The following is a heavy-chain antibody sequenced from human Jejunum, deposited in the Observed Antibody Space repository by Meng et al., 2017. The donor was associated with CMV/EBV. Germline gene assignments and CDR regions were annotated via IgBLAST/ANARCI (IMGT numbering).Heavy chain of an antibody. CDR3: TRALDY. CDR1: GFNFKDYW. J-gene: IGHJ4*02. CDR2: IRYDGGEG. Sequence: SLRLSCAASGFNFKDYWMDWVRQAPGRGLEWVANIRYDGGEGYYVNSVEGRFFIYRDNARNTLYLQMNSLRGDDSAIYYCTRALDYWGQGTPVTVSS. V-gene: IGHV3-7*04.